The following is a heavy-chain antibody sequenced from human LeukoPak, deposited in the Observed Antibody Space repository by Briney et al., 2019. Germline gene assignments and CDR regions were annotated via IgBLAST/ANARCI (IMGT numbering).Heavy chain of an antibody. D-gene: IGHD4-17*01. J-gene: IGHJ5*02. CDR2: MNPNSGNT. V-gene: IGHV1-8*02. Sequence: GASVKVSCKASGYTFTGYYMHWVRQAPGQGLEWMGWMNPNSGNTGYAQKFQGRVTMTRNTSISTAYMELSSLRSEDTAVYYCARGGLIVSHPSTVTDWASVANNWFDPWGQGTLVTVSS. CDR1: GYTFTGYY. CDR3: ARGGLIVSHPSTVTDWASVANNWFDP.